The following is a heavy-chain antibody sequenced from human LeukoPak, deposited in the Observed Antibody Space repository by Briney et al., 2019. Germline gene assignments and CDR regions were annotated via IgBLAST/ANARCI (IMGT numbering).Heavy chain of an antibody. V-gene: IGHV4-38-2*02. J-gene: IGHJ6*03. Sequence: SETLSLTCTVSGYSISSGYYGGWIRQPPGKGLEWIGSIYHSGSTYYNPSLKSRVTISVDTSKNQFSLKLSSVTAADTAVYYCARSLLRYYYYYMDVWGKGTTVTVSS. CDR1: GYSISSGYY. CDR2: IYHSGST. CDR3: ARSLLRYYYYYMDV.